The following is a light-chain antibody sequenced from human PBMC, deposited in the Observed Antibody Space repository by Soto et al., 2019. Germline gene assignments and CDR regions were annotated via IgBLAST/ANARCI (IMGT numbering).Light chain of an antibody. CDR3: QQFGGSPLF. CDR2: GAS. CDR1: QSVSSSY. Sequence: EIVLTQSPGTLSLSPGERATLSCRASQSVSSSYLAWYQQKPGQAPRLLIYGASSRATGIPDRFSGSGSGTDFTLTISRLEPKDLAVYYCQQFGGSPLFLGGGTKVEIK. V-gene: IGKV3-20*01. J-gene: IGKJ4*01.